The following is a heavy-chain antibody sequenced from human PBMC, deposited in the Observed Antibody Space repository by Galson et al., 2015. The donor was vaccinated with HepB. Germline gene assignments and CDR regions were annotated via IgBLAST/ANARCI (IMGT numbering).Heavy chain of an antibody. Sequence: SLRLSCAASGFTFSGYYMSWIRQAPGKGLEWVSYISSSGSTIYYADSVKGRFTISRDNAKNSLYLQMNSLRAEDTAVYYCARDWTTLYYYYYGMDVWGQGTTVTVSS. V-gene: IGHV3-11*01. D-gene: IGHD3/OR15-3a*01. J-gene: IGHJ6*02. CDR1: GFTFSGYY. CDR3: ARDWTTLYYYYYGMDV. CDR2: ISSSGSTI.